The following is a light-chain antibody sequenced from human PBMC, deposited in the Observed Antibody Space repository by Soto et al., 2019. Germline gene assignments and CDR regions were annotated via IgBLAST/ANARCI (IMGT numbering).Light chain of an antibody. CDR1: QRVSSGF. Sequence: IVLTQSPGTLSMSPGESATLSCRASQRVSSGFLAWYQQEPGQAPRLLIYGTTTRATAVPDRFSGGGSGTDFTLTISGLEPEDFAVYYCQQYGRSPYTFGQGTK. CDR3: QQYGRSPYT. CDR2: GTT. V-gene: IGKV3-20*01. J-gene: IGKJ2*01.